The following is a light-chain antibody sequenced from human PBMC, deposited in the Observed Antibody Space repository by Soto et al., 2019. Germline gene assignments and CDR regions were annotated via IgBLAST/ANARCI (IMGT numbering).Light chain of an antibody. V-gene: IGLV4-60*02. J-gene: IGLJ3*02. CDR3: ETWDSNIHWV. Sequence: QSVLTQSSSASASLGSSVNPTCTLSSGHSSYIIAWHQQQPGKAPRYLMKLEGSGSYNKGSGVPDRFSGSSSGADRYLIISNLQFEDEADYYCETWDSNIHWVFGGGTKLTVL. CDR2: LEGSGSY. CDR1: SGHSSYI.